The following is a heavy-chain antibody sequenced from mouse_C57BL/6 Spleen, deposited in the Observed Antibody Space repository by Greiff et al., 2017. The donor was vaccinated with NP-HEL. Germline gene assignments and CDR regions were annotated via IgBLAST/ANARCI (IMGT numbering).Heavy chain of an antibody. Sequence: EVKVVESGGDLVKPGGSLKLSCAASGFTFSSYGMSWVRQTPDKRLEWVATISSGGSYTYYPDSVKGRFTISRDNAKNTLYLQMSSLKSEDTAMYYCARLLYDYDGDYWGQGTTLTVSS. CDR1: GFTFSSYG. CDR2: ISSGGSYT. J-gene: IGHJ2*01. D-gene: IGHD2-4*01. CDR3: ARLLYDYDGDY. V-gene: IGHV5-6*01.